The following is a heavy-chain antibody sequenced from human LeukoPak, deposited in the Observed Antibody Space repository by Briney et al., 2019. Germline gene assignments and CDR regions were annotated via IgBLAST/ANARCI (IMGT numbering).Heavy chain of an antibody. CDR2: LSRSGSFI. Sequence: GGSLRLSCAASGFSFSHYAMNWVRQAPGKGLEWVSSLSRSGSFIFYADSVRGRFTVSRDDAKDSLFLQLNSPRAEDTAVYYCARVSDPYDFLLDSWGQGTLVTVSS. J-gene: IGHJ4*02. CDR1: GFSFSHYA. CDR3: ARVSDPYDFLLDS. D-gene: IGHD3-3*01. V-gene: IGHV3-21*01.